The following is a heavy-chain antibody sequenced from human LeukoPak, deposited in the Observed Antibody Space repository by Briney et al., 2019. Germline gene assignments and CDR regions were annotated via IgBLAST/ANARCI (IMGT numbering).Heavy chain of an antibody. CDR2: IRSKANNYVT. CDR3: TTAWSWNGYFDY. V-gene: IGHV3-73*01. CDR1: GFTFSGSA. Sequence: GGSLRLSCAASGFTFSGSAMHWVRQASGKGLEWVGRIRSKANNYVTVYAASVKGRFTISRDDSENTLYLQMNSLQTEDTAVYYCTTAWSWNGYFDYWGQGTLVTVSS. J-gene: IGHJ4*02. D-gene: IGHD1-1*01.